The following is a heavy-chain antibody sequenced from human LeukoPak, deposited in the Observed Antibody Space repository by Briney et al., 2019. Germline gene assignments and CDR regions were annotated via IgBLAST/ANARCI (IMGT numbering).Heavy chain of an antibody. CDR2: IWYEGSNK. CDR1: GFTFSSYG. Sequence: GGSLRLSCAASGFTFSSYGMHWVRQAPEEGLEWVAVIWYEGSNKYYADSVKGRFTISRDNSKNTLYLQMNSLRAEDTAVYYCARDGETRAIVATIEYWGQGTLVTVPS. V-gene: IGHV3-33*01. CDR3: ARDGETRAIVATIEY. J-gene: IGHJ4*02. D-gene: IGHD5-12*01.